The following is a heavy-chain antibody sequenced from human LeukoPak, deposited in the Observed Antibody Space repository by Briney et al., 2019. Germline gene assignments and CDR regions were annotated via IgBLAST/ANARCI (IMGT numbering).Heavy chain of an antibody. J-gene: IGHJ4*02. CDR3: ARPQRHGGYPY. V-gene: IGHV1-69*06. D-gene: IGHD3-16*01. CDR2: IIPIFGTA. CDR1: GGTFSSYA. Sequence: ASVKVSCKASGGTFSSYAISWVRQAPGQGLEWMGGIIPIFGTANYAQKFQGRVTITADKSTSTDYMELSSLRSEDTAVYYCARPQRHGGYPYWGQGTLVTVSS.